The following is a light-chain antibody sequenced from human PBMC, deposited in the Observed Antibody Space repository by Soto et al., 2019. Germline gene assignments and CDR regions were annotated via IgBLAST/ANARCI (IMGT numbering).Light chain of an antibody. Sequence: DFQMTQSPSTLSASVGDRVAITCRASQSINNWLAWYQQKPGKAPKLLIYEASNLQSGVPSRFSGSGSGTEFILTISSLQPDDFATYYCQQYNSYSYTLGQGTKLEIK. V-gene: IGKV1-5*03. CDR3: QQYNSYSYT. CDR1: QSINNW. CDR2: EAS. J-gene: IGKJ2*01.